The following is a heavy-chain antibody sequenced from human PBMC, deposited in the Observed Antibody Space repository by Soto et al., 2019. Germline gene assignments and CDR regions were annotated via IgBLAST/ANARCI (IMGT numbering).Heavy chain of an antibody. CDR3: ARVQEKGWELPLPYYYYGMDV. V-gene: IGHV1-18*01. CDR1: GYTFTSYG. J-gene: IGHJ6*02. Sequence: GASVKVSCKASGYTFTSYGISWVRQAPGQGLEWMGWISAYNGNTNYAQKLQGRVTMTTDTSTSTAYMELRSLRSDDTAVYYCARVQEKGWELPLPYYYYGMDVWGQGTTVTVSS. CDR2: ISAYNGNT. D-gene: IGHD1-26*01.